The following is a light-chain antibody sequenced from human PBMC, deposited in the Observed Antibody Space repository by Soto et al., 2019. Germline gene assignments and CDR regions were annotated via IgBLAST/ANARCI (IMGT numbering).Light chain of an antibody. CDR2: GAS. CDR3: QQFGLSPT. J-gene: IGKJ4*01. V-gene: IGKV3-20*01. CDR1: QSISSY. Sequence: EVVMRQSPATLSVSPGEGATLSCRASQSISSYLAWYQQKPGQAPRLLIYGASSRATGIPDRFSGGGSGTDFTLTISRLEPEDFAVYYCQQFGLSPTFGGGTKVDIK.